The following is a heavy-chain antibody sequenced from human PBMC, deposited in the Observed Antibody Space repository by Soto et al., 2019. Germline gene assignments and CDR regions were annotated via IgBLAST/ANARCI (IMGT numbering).Heavy chain of an antibody. CDR3: ARAWLRSGSSAYYVMDV. Sequence: SVKVSCKASGGTSSSYAISWVRQAPGQGLEWMGGIIPIFGTANYAQKFQGRVTITADESTSTAYMELSSLRSEDTAVYYCARAWLRSGSSAYYVMDVWRHGTTVTGS. V-gene: IGHV1-69*13. J-gene: IGHJ6*02. D-gene: IGHD3-3*01. CDR2: IIPIFGTA. CDR1: GGTSSSYA.